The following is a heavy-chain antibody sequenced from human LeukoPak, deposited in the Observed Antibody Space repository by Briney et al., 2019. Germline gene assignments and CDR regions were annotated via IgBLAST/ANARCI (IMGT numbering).Heavy chain of an antibody. D-gene: IGHD6-25*01. CDR1: GFTFSTYD. J-gene: IGHJ3*02. V-gene: IGHV3-23*01. CDR3: AKHRAARTAPDAFDI. CDR2: ISSTGGAT. Sequence: QPGGSLRLSCAASGFTFSTYDMSWVRHAPGKGLEWVSSISSTGGATHYADSVKGRFSISRDNSENTLYFQMNSLRAEDTAVYFCAKHRAARTAPDAFDIWGQGTTVTVS.